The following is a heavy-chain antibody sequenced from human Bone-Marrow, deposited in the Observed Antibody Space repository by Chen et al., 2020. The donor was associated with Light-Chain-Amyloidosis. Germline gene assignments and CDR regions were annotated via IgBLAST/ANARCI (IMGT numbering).Heavy chain of an antibody. CDR3: ARHNYGYSPPYSFDY. V-gene: IGHV4-39*01. CDR2: FSYGETT. J-gene: IGHJ4*02. Sequence: QVQLQESGPGLVKPSETLSLTCAVSGGSMSSSRYYWGWIRQAPGQGLEWIAIFSYGETTYYNPSLKSRVPISVDTSKNQFSLKLSSVTAADTAVYYCARHNYGYSPPYSFDYWGQGTLVTVSS. D-gene: IGHD5-18*01. CDR1: GGSMSSSRYY.